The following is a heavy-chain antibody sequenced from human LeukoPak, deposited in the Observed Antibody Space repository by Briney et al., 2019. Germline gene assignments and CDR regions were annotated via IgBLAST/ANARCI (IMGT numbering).Heavy chain of an antibody. Sequence: KTSETLSLTCTVSRGSIRNNSNSWVWIRQSPGKELDWIVNIYYSGTTYYSSSLKSRLTLSVDTSQNQFSLRLTSVTAADTAVYYCARLEKDDYPMGIVYWGQGALVTVSS. D-gene: IGHD2-21*01. CDR1: RGSIRNNSNS. CDR3: ARLEKDDYPMGIVY. V-gene: IGHV4-39*01. J-gene: IGHJ4*03. CDR2: IYYSGTT.